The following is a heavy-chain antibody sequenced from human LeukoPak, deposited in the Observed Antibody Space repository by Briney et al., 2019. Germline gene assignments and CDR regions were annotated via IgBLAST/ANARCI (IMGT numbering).Heavy chain of an antibody. V-gene: IGHV1-46*01. D-gene: IGHD6-19*01. Sequence: WASVKVSCKASGYTFTSHYMHWVRQAPGQGLEWMGIINPSGGSTSYAQKFQGRVTMTRDTSTSTVYMELSNLRSEDTAVYYCARRGIAVADLDYWGQGTLVTASS. CDR3: ARRGIAVADLDY. J-gene: IGHJ4*02. CDR2: INPSGGST. CDR1: GYTFTSHY.